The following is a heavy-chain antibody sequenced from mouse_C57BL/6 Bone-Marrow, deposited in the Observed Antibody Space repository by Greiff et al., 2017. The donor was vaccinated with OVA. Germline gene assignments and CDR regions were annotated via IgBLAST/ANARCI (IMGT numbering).Heavy chain of an antibody. CDR2: INPNNGGT. CDR1: GYTFTDYY. Sequence: EVQLQQSGPELVKPGASVKISCKASGYTFTDYYMNWVKQSHGKSLEWIGDINPNNGGTSYNQKFKGKATLTVAKSSSTAYMELRSLTSEDSAVYYCAREMLITTVVARNYAMDYWGQGTAVTVSS. CDR3: AREMLITTVVARNYAMDY. V-gene: IGHV1-26*01. J-gene: IGHJ4*01. D-gene: IGHD1-1*01.